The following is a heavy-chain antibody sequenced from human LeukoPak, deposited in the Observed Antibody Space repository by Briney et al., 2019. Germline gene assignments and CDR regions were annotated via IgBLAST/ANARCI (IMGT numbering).Heavy chain of an antibody. V-gene: IGHV3-30*18. Sequence: PGRSLRLSCAASGFTFSSYGMHWIRQAPGKGLEWVAVISYDGFNPYYADPVKGRFTISRDNSKNTLWLQMNSLRAEDTAVYYCAKVKEMYSSGSYYFDYWGQGTLVTVSS. CDR1: GFTFSSYG. D-gene: IGHD6-19*01. J-gene: IGHJ4*02. CDR2: ISYDGFNP. CDR3: AKVKEMYSSGSYYFDY.